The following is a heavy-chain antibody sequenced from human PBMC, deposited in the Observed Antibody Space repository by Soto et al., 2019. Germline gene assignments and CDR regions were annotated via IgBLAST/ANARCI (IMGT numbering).Heavy chain of an antibody. D-gene: IGHD6-13*01. CDR1: GFSLSTSGVG. J-gene: IGHJ4*02. V-gene: IGHV2-5*02. Sequence: GSGPTLVNPTQTLTLTCTFSGFSLSTSGVGVGWIRQPPGKAMEWLAISYWDDDKRYSPSLKSRRTIPKDTSKNQLVLTMTNMDPVATATYYRAHLGPGIAASFDYWGQGNLVTVSS. CDR2: SYWDDDK. CDR3: AHLGPGIAASFDY.